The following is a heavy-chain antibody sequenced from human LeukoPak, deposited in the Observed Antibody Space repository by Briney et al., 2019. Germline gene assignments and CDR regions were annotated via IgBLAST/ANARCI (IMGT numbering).Heavy chain of an antibody. J-gene: IGHJ5*02. Sequence: SETLSLTCTVSGGSISSYYWSWIRQPPGKGLECIGYIYYSRNTNYTPSLKTRVTISVDTSKNQFSLKLSSVTAADTAVYYCARVVRGSWFDPWGQGTLVTVSS. CDR2: IYYSRNT. D-gene: IGHD2-21*01. CDR3: ARVVRGSWFDP. CDR1: GGSISSYY. V-gene: IGHV4-59*12.